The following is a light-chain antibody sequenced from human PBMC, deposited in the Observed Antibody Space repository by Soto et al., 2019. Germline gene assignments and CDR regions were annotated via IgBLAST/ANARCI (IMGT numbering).Light chain of an antibody. CDR1: SSDVGGYNY. J-gene: IGLJ1*01. Sequence: QSALTQPRSVSGSPGQSVTISCTGTSSDVGGYNYVSWYQQHPGKAPKLMIYDVSKRPSGVPDRFSGSKSGTSASLAITGLQPEDEGYYYCQSCDNSLRGSGVFGTGTKVTVL. CDR3: QSCDNSLRGSGV. V-gene: IGLV2-11*01. CDR2: DVS.